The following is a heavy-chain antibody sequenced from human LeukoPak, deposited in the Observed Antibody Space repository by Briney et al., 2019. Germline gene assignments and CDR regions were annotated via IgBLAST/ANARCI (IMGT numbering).Heavy chain of an antibody. CDR2: INPKSGAT. V-gene: IGHV1-2*02. CDR1: GYTFTDYY. Sequence: ASVKVSCKTSGYTFTDYYLHWVRQAPGQGLQWMGWINPKSGATNYAQNFQGRVTMTGDTSLSTAYVELSRVTPDDTAVYYCARHIGTTSSGYYPYWGQGTLVTVSS. J-gene: IGHJ4*02. D-gene: IGHD3-22*01. CDR3: ARHIGTTSSGYYPY.